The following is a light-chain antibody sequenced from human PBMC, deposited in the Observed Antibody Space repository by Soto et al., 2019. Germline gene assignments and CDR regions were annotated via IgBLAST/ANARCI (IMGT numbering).Light chain of an antibody. Sequence: EIVMTQSPATLSVSPGERATLSCRASQSVSSNLAWYQQKPGQAPRLLIYGASTGATGIPARFSGSESGTEFTLTISSLQSEDFAVYYCQQYNNWPPFTFGPGTKVDIK. CDR3: QQYNNWPPFT. J-gene: IGKJ3*01. V-gene: IGKV3-15*01. CDR1: QSVSSN. CDR2: GAS.